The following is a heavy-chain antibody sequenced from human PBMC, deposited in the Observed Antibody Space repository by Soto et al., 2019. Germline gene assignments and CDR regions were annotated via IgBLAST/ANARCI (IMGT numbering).Heavy chain of an antibody. CDR2: ISYDGSNK. CDR1: GFTFSSYA. V-gene: IGHV3-30-3*01. J-gene: IGHJ3*02. Sequence: GGSLRLSCAASGFTFSSYAMHWVRQAPGKGLEWVAVISYDGSNKYYADSVKGRFTISRDNAKNTVYLQMNSLRAEDTAVYYCARDTYYYDSSDHFSADAFDIWGQGTMVTVS. D-gene: IGHD3-22*01. CDR3: ARDTYYYDSSDHFSADAFDI.